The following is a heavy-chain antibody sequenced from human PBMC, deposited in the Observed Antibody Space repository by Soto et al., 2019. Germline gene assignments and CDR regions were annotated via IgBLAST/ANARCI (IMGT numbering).Heavy chain of an antibody. CDR2: IYINGST. J-gene: IGHJ4*02. CDR3: AREVEYNSASGISSSFDY. Sequence: GGSLRLSCAASGFTVSSNYMSWVRQAPGKGLEWVSVIYINGSTYYSDSVKGRFTISRDNSKNTLYLQMNSLRSEDTAVYYCAREVEYNSASGISSSFDYWGQGTLVTVSS. V-gene: IGHV3-66*03. D-gene: IGHD6-6*01. CDR1: GFTVSSNY.